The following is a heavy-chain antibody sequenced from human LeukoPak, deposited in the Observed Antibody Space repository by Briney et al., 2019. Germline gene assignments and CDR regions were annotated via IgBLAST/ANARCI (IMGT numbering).Heavy chain of an antibody. CDR3: ASSYCSSTSCYAPPFDY. Sequence: ASVKVSCKASGGTFSSYAISWVRQAPGQGLEWVGGIIPIFGTANYAQKFQGRVTITADESTSTAYMELSSLRSEDTAVYYCASSYCSSTSCYAPPFDYWGQGTLVTVSS. D-gene: IGHD2-2*01. J-gene: IGHJ4*02. CDR2: IIPIFGTA. V-gene: IGHV1-69*13. CDR1: GGTFSSYA.